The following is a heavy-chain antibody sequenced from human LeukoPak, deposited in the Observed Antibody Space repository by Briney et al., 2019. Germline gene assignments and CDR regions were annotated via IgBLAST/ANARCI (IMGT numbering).Heavy chain of an antibody. D-gene: IGHD3-22*01. CDR1: GFTFSSYG. V-gene: IGHV3-23*01. CDR3: VRDLYRIVVVPHYFDY. J-gene: IGHJ4*02. CDR2: IFPSGGEI. Sequence: GGSLRLSCAASGFTFSSYGMSWVRQPPGKGLEWVSSIFPSGGEIHYADSVRGRFTISRDNSKSTLSLQMNSLRAEDTAVYYCVRDLYRIVVVPHYFDYWGQGTLVTVSS.